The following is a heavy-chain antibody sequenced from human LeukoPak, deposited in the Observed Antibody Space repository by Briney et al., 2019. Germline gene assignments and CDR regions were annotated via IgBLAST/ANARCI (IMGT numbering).Heavy chain of an antibody. J-gene: IGHJ1*01. CDR2: IYHSGST. CDR1: GGSFSGYY. CDR3: ARGTSSGRYFQH. V-gene: IGHV4-34*01. D-gene: IGHD6-19*01. Sequence: SETLSLTCAVYGGSFSGYYWSWIRQPPGKGLEWIGEIYHSGSTNYNPSLKSRVTISVDKSKNQFSLKLSSVTAADTAVYYCARGTSSGRYFQHWGQGTLVTVSS.